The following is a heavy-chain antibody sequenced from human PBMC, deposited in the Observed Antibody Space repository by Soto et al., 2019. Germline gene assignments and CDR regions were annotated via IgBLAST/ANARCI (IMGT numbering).Heavy chain of an antibody. J-gene: IGHJ4*02. Sequence: GGSLRLSCVASGLTFGSRAMSWVRQAPGEGLQWVSTITDTGGDAKYADSVRGRFVISRDNSKKTLYLQMTSLTAEDSAMYFCARGSSESRRGRRIIDFWCRGTLLTVST. CDR1: GLTFGSRA. CDR3: ARGSSESRRGRRIIDF. V-gene: IGHV3-23*01. D-gene: IGHD3-10*01. CDR2: ITDTGGDA.